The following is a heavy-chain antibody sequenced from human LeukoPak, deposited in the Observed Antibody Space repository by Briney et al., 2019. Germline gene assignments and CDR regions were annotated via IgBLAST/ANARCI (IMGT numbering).Heavy chain of an antibody. Sequence: ASVKVSCKASGYTFTGYYMHWVRQAPGQGLEWVGWTNPNSGGTHYAQKFQDRVTMTRDTSISTAYMELSRLRSDDTAVFYCARDSEDSPRVLEELSLDYWGQGTLVTVSS. CDR3: ARDSEDSPRVLEELSLDY. CDR1: GYTFTGYY. J-gene: IGHJ4*02. V-gene: IGHV1-2*02. CDR2: TNPNSGGT. D-gene: IGHD3-16*02.